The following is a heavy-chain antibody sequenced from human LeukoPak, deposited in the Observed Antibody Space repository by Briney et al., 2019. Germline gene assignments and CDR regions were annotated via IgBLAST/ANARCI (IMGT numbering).Heavy chain of an antibody. J-gene: IGHJ4*02. D-gene: IGHD6-19*01. Sequence: PGGSLRLSCAASGFTFSRYWMTWVRQAPGKGLECLANIKEDGSDKYYVDSVEGRFTISRDNAKNSLYLQMNSLRAEDAAVYYCARHHAMAVAGLIDYWGQGTLVTVSS. CDR3: ARHHAMAVAGLIDY. V-gene: IGHV3-7*01. CDR1: GFTFSRYW. CDR2: IKEDGSDK.